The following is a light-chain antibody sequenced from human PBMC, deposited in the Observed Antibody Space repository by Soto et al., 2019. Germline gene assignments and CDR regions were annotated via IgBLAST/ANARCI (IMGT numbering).Light chain of an antibody. CDR2: WAS. CDR1: QSVLYSSDNKNY. Sequence: DILMTQSPASLTVSLGERATINCKSSQSVLYSSDNKNYLAWYQQKPGQPAKMLIYWASTRESGVPDRFSGSGSGTDFTLTISSLQAEDVAVYYCQQYYSTPQTFGQGTKVDI. J-gene: IGKJ1*01. V-gene: IGKV4-1*01. CDR3: QQYYSTPQT.